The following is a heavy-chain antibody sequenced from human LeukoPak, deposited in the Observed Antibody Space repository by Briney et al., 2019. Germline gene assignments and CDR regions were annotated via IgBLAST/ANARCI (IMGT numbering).Heavy chain of an antibody. CDR2: ISYDGSNK. Sequence: PGGSLRLSCAASGFTFSSYGMHWVRQAPGKGLEWVAVISYDGSNKYYADSVKGRFTISRDNSKNTLYLQMNSLRAEDTAVYYCAKGSRNMDVWGQGTTVTVSS. CDR3: AKGSRNMDV. V-gene: IGHV3-30*18. J-gene: IGHJ6*02. CDR1: GFTFSSYG.